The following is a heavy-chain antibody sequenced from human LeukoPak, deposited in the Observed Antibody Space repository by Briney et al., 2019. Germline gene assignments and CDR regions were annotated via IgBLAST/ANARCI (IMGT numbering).Heavy chain of an antibody. CDR3: ARDPHYDFWSGLDY. CDR1: GYTFTGYY. CDR2: INPNSGGT. Sequence: ASVKVSCKASGYTFTGYYIHWVRQAPGQGLEWMGWINPNSGGTNYAQKFQGRVTMTRDTSISTAYMELSRLRSDDTAVYYCARDPHYDFWSGLDYWGQGTLVTVSS. J-gene: IGHJ4*02. V-gene: IGHV1-2*02. D-gene: IGHD3-3*01.